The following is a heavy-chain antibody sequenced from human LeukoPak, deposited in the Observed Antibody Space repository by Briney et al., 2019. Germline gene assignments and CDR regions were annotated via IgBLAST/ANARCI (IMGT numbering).Heavy chain of an antibody. D-gene: IGHD2-2*01. CDR2: INPDGSEV. CDR3: ATHQARRFDY. CDR1: GITFSTYW. Sequence: GGSLRLSCAVSGITFSTYWMSWVRQAPGKGPEWVANINPDGSEVYYVGSMKGPFTISRDNAKNSLFLQMNNLRAEDTAVYYCATHQARRFDYWGQGTLVTVSS. J-gene: IGHJ4*02. V-gene: IGHV3-7*01.